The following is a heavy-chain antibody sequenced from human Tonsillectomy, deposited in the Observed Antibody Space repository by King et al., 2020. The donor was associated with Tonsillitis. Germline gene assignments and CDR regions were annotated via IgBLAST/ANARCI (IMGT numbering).Heavy chain of an antibody. V-gene: IGHV3-21*01. CDR2: ISSSSSYI. CDR1: GFTFSSYS. Sequence: VQLVESGGGLVKPGGSLRLSCAASGFTFSSYSMNWVRQAPGKGLEWVSFISSSSSYIYYADSVKGRFNISRENAKNSLCLQMNSLKAEDTAVYYCARDKRLGWELPRGEAFDIWGQGTMVTVSS. J-gene: IGHJ3*02. D-gene: IGHD1-26*01. CDR3: ARDKRLGWELPRGEAFDI.